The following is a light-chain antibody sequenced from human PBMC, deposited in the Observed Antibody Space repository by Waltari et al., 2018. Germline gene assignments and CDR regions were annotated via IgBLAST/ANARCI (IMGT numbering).Light chain of an antibody. J-gene: IGKJ1*01. V-gene: IGKV3-20*01. CDR3: QHYVRLPAT. CDR1: QSVSRT. CDR2: GTS. Sequence: EIVLTKSPVTLSLSPGERASLSCRASQSVSRTLAWYQQKPGQAPRLLIYGTSNRATGIPDRFSGSGSGTDFSLTISRLEPEDVAVYFCQHYVRLPATFGQGTKVEIK.